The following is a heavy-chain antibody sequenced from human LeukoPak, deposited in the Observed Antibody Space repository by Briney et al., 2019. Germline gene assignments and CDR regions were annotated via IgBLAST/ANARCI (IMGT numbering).Heavy chain of an antibody. CDR1: GGSISSYY. Sequence: SETLSLTCTVSGGSISSYYWSWIRQPPGKGLEWIGYIYYSGSTNYNPSLKSRVTISVDTSKNQFSLKLSSVTAADTAVYYCARVKDYCGSGSYYNVPGLSDAFDIWGQGTMVTVSS. V-gene: IGHV4-59*01. CDR2: IYYSGST. CDR3: ARVKDYCGSGSYYNVPGLSDAFDI. D-gene: IGHD3-10*01. J-gene: IGHJ3*02.